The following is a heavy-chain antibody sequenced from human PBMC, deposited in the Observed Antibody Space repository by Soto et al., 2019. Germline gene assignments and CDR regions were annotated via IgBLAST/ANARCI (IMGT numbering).Heavy chain of an antibody. J-gene: IGHJ6*02. CDR2: IIPIFGTA. CDR3: AREGGSGNYLVYAMAV. D-gene: IGHD3-10*01. Sequence: QVQLVQSGAEVKKPGSSVKVSCKASGGTFSSYAISWVRQAPGQGLEWMGGIIPIFGTANYAQKFQGRVTLTPDQSTSTAYIELCSLRSQDTAVYYCAREGGSGNYLVYAMAVWGQETTLTFSS. CDR1: GGTFSSYA. V-gene: IGHV1-69*05.